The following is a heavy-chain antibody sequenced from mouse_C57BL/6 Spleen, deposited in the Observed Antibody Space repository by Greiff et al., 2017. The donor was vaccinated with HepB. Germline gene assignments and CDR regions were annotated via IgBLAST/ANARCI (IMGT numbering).Heavy chain of an antibody. CDR2: INPNNGGT. D-gene: IGHD2-4*01. CDR3: ARERSYYDYDVRYFDD. J-gene: IGHJ2*01. Sequence: VQLQQSGPELVKPGASVKMSCKASGYTFTDYNMHWVKQSHGKSLEWIGYINPNNGGTSYNQKFKGKATLTVNKSSSTAYMELRSLTSEDSAVYYCARERSYYDYDVRYFDDWGQGTTLTVSS. CDR1: GYTFTDYN. V-gene: IGHV1-22*01.